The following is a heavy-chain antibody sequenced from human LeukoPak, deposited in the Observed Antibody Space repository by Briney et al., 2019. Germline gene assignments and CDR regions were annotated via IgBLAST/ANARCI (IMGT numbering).Heavy chain of an antibody. D-gene: IGHD2-21*02. V-gene: IGHV4-39*07. CDR2: IYYSGST. J-gene: IGHJ4*02. CDR3: ARARGIVVVTSLFEY. CDR1: GGSISSSSYY. Sequence: SETLSLTCTVSGGSISSSSYYWGWIRQPPGKGLEWIGSIYYSGSTYYNPSLKSRVTISVDTSKNQFSLKLSSVTAADTAVYYCARARGIVVVTSLFEYWGQGTLVTVAS.